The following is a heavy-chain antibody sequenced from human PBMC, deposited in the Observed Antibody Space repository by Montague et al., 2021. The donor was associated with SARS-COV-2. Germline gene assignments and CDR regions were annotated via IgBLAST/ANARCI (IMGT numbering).Heavy chain of an antibody. CDR2: ISVTAATT. J-gene: IGHJ4*02. CDR3: ARGRPGYCVGGDCRLDN. CDR1: GVTFSTYA. D-gene: IGHD2-8*02. V-gene: IGHV3-23*01. Sequence: SLRLSCADSGVTFSTYALSWVRQAPGKGLEWVAAISVTAATTYYTHSVRGRFTISRGNSKNTLYLQMNNLRAEDTAVYYCARGRPGYCVGGDCRLDNWGQGTLVIVSS.